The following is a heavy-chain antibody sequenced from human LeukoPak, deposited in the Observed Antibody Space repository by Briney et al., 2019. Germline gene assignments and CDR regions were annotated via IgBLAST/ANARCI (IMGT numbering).Heavy chain of an antibody. CDR3: ARALNGYFYAFDS. V-gene: IGHV4-30-4*01. CDR1: GGSISSGEYY. J-gene: IGHJ4*02. CDR2: FSYTGST. D-gene: IGHD2/OR15-2a*01. Sequence: PSETLTLTCTVSGGSISSGEYYWSWIRQPPGKGLEWIGYFSYTGSTYYNPSVKSRVSISVDTSKNQFSLKLTSVTAADTAVYYCARALNGYFYAFDSWGQGTLVTVSS.